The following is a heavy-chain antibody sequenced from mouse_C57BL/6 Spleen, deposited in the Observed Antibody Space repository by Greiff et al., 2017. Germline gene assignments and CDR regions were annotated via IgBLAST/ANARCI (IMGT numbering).Heavy chain of an antibody. Sequence: EVMLVESEGGLVQPGSSMKLSCTASGFTFSDYYMAWVRQVPEKGLEWVANINYDGSSTYYLDSLKSRFIISRDNAKNILYLQMSSLKSEDTATYYCARENYGRDYAMDYWGQGTSVTVSS. V-gene: IGHV5-16*01. CDR1: GFTFSDYY. CDR2: INYDGSST. D-gene: IGHD1-1*01. J-gene: IGHJ4*01. CDR3: ARENYGRDYAMDY.